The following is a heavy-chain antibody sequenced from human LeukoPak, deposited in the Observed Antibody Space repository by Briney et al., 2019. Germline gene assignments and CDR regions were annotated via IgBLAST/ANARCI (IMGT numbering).Heavy chain of an antibody. Sequence: TSETLSLTCTVSGGSISSGDYYWSWIRQPPGKGLEWTGYIYYSGSTYYNPSLKSRVTISVDTSKNQFSLKLSSVTAADTAVYYCASGTSNNFDYWGQGTLVTVSS. CDR2: IYYSGST. CDR1: GGSISSGDYY. V-gene: IGHV4-30-4*08. CDR3: ASGTSNNFDY. J-gene: IGHJ4*02.